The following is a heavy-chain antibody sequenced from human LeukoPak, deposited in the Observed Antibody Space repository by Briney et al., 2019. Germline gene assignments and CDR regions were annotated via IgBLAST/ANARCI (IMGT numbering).Heavy chain of an antibody. J-gene: IGHJ5*02. CDR3: ARTGDYSRSTGGWFDP. V-gene: IGHV4-59*11. CDR1: VDSIQSHY. D-gene: IGHD4-11*01. Sequence: SQSLSLTCTVFVDSIQSHYWSWVRRARGKGIAGSRNIFYSGTTNYSPTLKSRVTISLDTSRNQFYLRLTSVTTADTAVYFCARTGDYSRSTGGWFDPWGQGTLVTVSS. CDR2: IFYSGTT.